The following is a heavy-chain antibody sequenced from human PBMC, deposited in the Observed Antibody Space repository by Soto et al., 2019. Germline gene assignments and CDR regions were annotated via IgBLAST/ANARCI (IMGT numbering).Heavy chain of an antibody. J-gene: IGHJ6*02. CDR3: ARVVGEGTLGVGGYYYYGMDV. CDR2: ISAYNGNT. D-gene: IGHD3-3*01. CDR1: GYTFTSYG. V-gene: IGHV1-18*01. Sequence: QVQLVQSGAEVKKPGASVKVSCKASGYTFTSYGISWVRQAPGQGLEWMGWISAYNGNTNYAQKLQGRVTMTTDTSTSTAYMELRSLRSDDTAVYYCARVVGEGTLGVGGYYYYGMDVWGQGTTVTVSS.